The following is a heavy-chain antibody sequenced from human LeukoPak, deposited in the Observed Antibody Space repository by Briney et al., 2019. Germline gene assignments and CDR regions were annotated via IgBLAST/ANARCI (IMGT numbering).Heavy chain of an antibody. CDR3: ARAPYDFWSGYFH. CDR2: IYYSGST. V-gene: IGHV4-59*01. J-gene: IGHJ4*02. CDR1: GGSISSYY. D-gene: IGHD3-3*01. Sequence: SETLSLTCTVSGGSISSYYWSWIRQPPGKGLEWIGYIYYSGSTNYNPSPKSRVTISVDTSKNQFSLKLSSVTAADTAVYYCARAPYDFWSGYFHWGQGTLVTVSS.